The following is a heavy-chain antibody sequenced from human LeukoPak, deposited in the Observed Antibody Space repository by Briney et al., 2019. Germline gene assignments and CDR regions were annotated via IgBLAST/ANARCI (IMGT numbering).Heavy chain of an antibody. CDR1: GGSFSGYY. J-gene: IGHJ3*02. V-gene: IGHV4-34*01. Sequence: TPSETLSLTCAVYGGSFSGYYWSWIRQPPGKGLEWIGEINHSGSTNYNPSLKSRVTISVLTSKNRFSLKLSSVTAADTAVYYCATLTGGDDAFDIWGQGTMVTVSS. CDR2: INHSGST. CDR3: ATLTGGDDAFDI. D-gene: IGHD4-23*01.